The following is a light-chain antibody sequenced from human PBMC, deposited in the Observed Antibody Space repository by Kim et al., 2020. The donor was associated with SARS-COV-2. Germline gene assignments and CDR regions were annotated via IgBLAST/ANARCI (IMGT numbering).Light chain of an antibody. V-gene: IGLV3-19*01. CDR3: YSRDNSVNHHFL. J-gene: IGLJ1*01. Sequence: SSELTQDPAVSVALGQTVRITCQGDSLRSYSASWFQQKPGQAPVLVNYGKDIRPSGIPDRFSGSSSGDTASLTITGARAEDEADYYCYSRDNSVNHHFLFGPGTKVTVL. CDR1: SLRSYS. CDR2: GKD.